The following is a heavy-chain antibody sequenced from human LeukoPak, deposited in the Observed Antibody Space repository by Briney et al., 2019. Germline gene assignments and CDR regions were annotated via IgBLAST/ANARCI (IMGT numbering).Heavy chain of an antibody. CDR1: GFTFSSYW. J-gene: IGHJ4*02. Sequence: GGSLRLSCAASGFTFSSYWMSWVRQAPGKGLEWVANIKQDGSEKYYVDSVKGRFTISRDNAKNSLYLQMNSLRAEDTAVYYCARGAVARPYEHYDFWSGYYTIDYFDYWGQGTLVTVSS. D-gene: IGHD3-3*01. CDR2: IKQDGSEK. V-gene: IGHV3-7*03. CDR3: ARGAVARPYEHYDFWSGYYTIDYFDY.